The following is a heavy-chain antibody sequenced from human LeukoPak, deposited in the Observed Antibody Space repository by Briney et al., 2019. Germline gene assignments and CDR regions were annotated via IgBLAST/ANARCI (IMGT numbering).Heavy chain of an antibody. CDR2: ISYDGSNK. J-gene: IGHJ4*02. D-gene: IGHD2-2*02. Sequence: GGSLRLSCAASGFTFSSYAMHWVRQAPGKGLEWVAVISYDGSNKYYADSVKGRFTISRDNSKNTLYLQMNSLRAEDTAVYYCAGELPAAIGDYWGQGTLVTVSS. CDR1: GFTFSSYA. CDR3: AGELPAAIGDY. V-gene: IGHV3-30-3*01.